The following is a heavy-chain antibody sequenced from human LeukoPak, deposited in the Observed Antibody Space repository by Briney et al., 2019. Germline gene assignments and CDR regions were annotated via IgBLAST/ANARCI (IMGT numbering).Heavy chain of an antibody. CDR3: AKKYYYDSSGYRRGVGYFQH. CDR1: GFTFSTYT. Sequence: GGSLRLSCVASGFTFSTYTMNWIRQAPGKGLEWVSGSIGSGGSAFYADSVKGRFTISRDNSKNTLYLQMNSLRAEDTAVYYCAKKYYYDSSGYRRGVGYFQHWGQGTLVTVSS. J-gene: IGHJ1*01. D-gene: IGHD3-22*01. CDR2: SIGSGGSA. V-gene: IGHV3-23*01.